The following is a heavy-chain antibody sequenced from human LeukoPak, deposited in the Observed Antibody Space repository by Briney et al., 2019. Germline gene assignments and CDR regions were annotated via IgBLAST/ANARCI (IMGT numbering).Heavy chain of an antibody. V-gene: IGHV4-59*08. J-gene: IGHJ3*02. CDR2: IYYSGST. D-gene: IGHD2-15*01. Sequence: SETLSLTCAVYGGSFSGYYWSWIRQPPGKGLEWIGYIYYSGSTNYNPSLKSRVTISVDTSKNQFSLKLSSVTAADTAVYFCARILPGGDAFDIWGQGTMVTVSS. CDR3: ARILPGGDAFDI. CDR1: GGSFSGYY.